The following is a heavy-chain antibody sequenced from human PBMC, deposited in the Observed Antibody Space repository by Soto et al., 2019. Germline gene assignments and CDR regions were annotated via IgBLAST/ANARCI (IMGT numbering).Heavy chain of an antibody. CDR2: ISSDGSST. Sequence: GGSLRLSCAASGSTFSSYWMHWVRQAPGKGLVWVSQISSDGSSTTYADSVKGRFTISRDNAKNTLYLQMSSLRAEDTAVYYCARGTSCTGGSCYPDYWGQGTLVTVSS. CDR3: ARGTSCTGGSCYPDY. D-gene: IGHD2-15*01. J-gene: IGHJ4*02. V-gene: IGHV3-74*01. CDR1: GSTFSSYW.